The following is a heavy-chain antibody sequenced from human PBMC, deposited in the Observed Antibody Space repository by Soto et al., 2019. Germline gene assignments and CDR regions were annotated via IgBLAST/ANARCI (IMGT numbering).Heavy chain of an antibody. J-gene: IGHJ6*02. CDR1: GFTFSSYA. V-gene: IGHV3-23*01. CDR2: ISGSGGST. CDR3: AKVPMVRGYYYYGMDV. D-gene: IGHD3-10*01. Sequence: PGGSLRLSCAASGFTFSSYAMSWVRQAPGKGLEWVSAISGSGGSTYYADSVKGRFTISRDNSKNTLYLQMNSLRAEDTAVYYCAKVPMVRGYYYYGMDVWGQGTTVTVSS.